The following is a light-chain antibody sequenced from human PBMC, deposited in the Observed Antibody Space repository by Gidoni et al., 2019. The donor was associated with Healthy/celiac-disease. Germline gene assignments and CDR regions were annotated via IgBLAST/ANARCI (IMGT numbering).Light chain of an antibody. CDR2: GAS. J-gene: IGKJ4*01. CDR3: QQYGSSPT. Sequence: ELVLTQSPGTLSLSPGQRATLSCRASQSVSSSYLAWYQQKPGQAPRLLISGASSRATGIPDRFSGSGSGTDFTLTISRLEPEDFAVYYCQQYGSSPTFGGGTKVEIK. V-gene: IGKV3-20*01. CDR1: QSVSSSY.